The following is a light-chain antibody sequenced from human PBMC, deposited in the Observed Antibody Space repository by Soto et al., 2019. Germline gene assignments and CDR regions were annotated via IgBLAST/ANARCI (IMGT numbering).Light chain of an antibody. Sequence: DIVMTQSPDSLAVSLGERATINCKSSQTVLYSSNNKKYLAWYQQKPGQPPKLLIYWASTRESGVPDRVSGSGSGTDFTLTISSLQAGDVAVYYCQQYYTTPITVGQGTRLEIK. CDR2: WAS. V-gene: IGKV4-1*01. CDR1: QTVLYSSNNKKY. CDR3: QQYYTTPIT. J-gene: IGKJ5*01.